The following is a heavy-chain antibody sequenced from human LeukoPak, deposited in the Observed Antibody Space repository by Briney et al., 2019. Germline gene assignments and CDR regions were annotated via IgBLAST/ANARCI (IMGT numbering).Heavy chain of an antibody. D-gene: IGHD2-15*01. V-gene: IGHV3-72*01. CDR1: GFTFSDHY. CDR2: TRNKPNSYTT. CDR3: ASIFCIGGTCYSSDAFDI. Sequence: PGGSLRLSCAASGFTFSDHYMDWVRQAPGKWLEWVGRTRNKPNSYTTEYAASVKGRFTISRDDSNNSLYLQMNSLKTEDTAVYYCASIFCIGGTCYSSDAFDIWGQGTMVTVSS. J-gene: IGHJ3*02.